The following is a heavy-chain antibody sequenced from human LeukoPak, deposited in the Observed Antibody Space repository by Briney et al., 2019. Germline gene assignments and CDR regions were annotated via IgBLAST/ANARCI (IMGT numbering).Heavy chain of an antibody. V-gene: IGHV3-21*01. CDR3: ARDLWYNWFDP. CDR2: ISSSSSYI. CDR1: GFTFSSYS. D-gene: IGHD2-21*01. J-gene: IGHJ5*02. Sequence: SGGSLRLSCGASGFTFSSYSMNWVRQAPGKGLEWVSSISSSSSYIYYADSVKGRFTISRDNAKNSLYLQMNSLRAEDTAVYYCARDLWYNWFDPWGQGTLVTVSS.